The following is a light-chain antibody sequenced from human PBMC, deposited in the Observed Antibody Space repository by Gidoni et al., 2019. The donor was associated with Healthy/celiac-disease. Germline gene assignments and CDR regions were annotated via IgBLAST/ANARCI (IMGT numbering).Light chain of an antibody. CDR1: SSNIGSNT. CDR3: AAWDDSLNGVV. V-gene: IGLV1-44*01. Sequence: SLLTHPPSASATPGQRVTISCSGSSSNIGSNTVNWYQQLPGTAPKLPIYSNNQRPSGVPDRFSGSKSGTSASLAISGLQSEDEADYYCAAWDDSLNGVVFGGGTKLTVL. J-gene: IGLJ2*01. CDR2: SNN.